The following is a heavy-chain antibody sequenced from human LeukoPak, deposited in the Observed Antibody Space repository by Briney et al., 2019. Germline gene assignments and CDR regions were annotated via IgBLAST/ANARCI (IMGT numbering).Heavy chain of an antibody. CDR2: INHSGST. D-gene: IGHD6-19*01. CDR3: AREATVAKRGDYFDY. V-gene: IGHV4-34*01. CDR1: GGSFSGYY. Sequence: DPSETLSLTCAVYGGSFSGYYWTWIRQPPGKGLEWIGEINHSGSTNYNPSLKSRVTISVDTSKNQFSLKLSSVTAADTAVYYCAREATVAKRGDYFDYWGQGTLATVSS. J-gene: IGHJ4*02.